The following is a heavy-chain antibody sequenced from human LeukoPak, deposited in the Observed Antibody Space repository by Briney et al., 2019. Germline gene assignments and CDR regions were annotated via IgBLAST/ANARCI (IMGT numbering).Heavy chain of an antibody. V-gene: IGHV4-30-4*08. D-gene: IGHD6-6*01. J-gene: IGHJ3*02. Sequence: SETLSLTCTVSGGSISSGDYYWRWLRQPPGKGLEWIGYIYYSGSTYYNPSLKSRVTISVDTSKNQFSLKLSSVTAADTAVYYCARVFGSSGAFDIWGQGTMVTVSS. CDR3: ARVFGSSGAFDI. CDR1: GGSISSGDYY. CDR2: IYYSGST.